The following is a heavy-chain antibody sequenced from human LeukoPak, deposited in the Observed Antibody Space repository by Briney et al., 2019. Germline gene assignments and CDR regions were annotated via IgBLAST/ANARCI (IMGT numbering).Heavy chain of an antibody. Sequence: GGSLRLSCAASGFTFSNAWMSWIRQAPGKGLEWVSYISSSGSTIYYADSVKGRFTISRDNAKNSLYLQMNSLRAEDTAVYYCARDRRSSSWYFKLVWLDPWGQGTLVTVSS. CDR2: ISSSGSTI. CDR1: GFTFSNAW. D-gene: IGHD6-13*01. CDR3: ARDRRSSSWYFKLVWLDP. J-gene: IGHJ5*02. V-gene: IGHV3-11*01.